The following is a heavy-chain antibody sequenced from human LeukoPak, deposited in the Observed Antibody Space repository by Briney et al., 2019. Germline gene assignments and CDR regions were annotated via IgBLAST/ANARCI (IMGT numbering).Heavy chain of an antibody. D-gene: IGHD3-22*01. V-gene: IGHV1-18*01. CDR2: ISAYNGNT. J-gene: IGHJ4*02. CDR1: GYTFTSYG. Sequence: GASVKVSCKASGYTFTSYGISWVRQAPGQGLEWMGWISAYNGNTNYAQKLQGRVTMTTDTSTSTAYMELRSLRSDDTAVHYCARAWDSSGYYYVDYWGQGTLVTVSS. CDR3: ARAWDSSGYYYVDY.